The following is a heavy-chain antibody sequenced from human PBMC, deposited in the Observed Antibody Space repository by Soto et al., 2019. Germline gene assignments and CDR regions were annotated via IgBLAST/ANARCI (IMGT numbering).Heavy chain of an antibody. V-gene: IGHV1-3*01. CDR2: INAGNGNT. D-gene: IGHD5-12*01. J-gene: IGHJ6*03. CDR1: GYTFTSYA. CDR3: ARDPKIVATTYYYYYYMDV. Sequence: ASVKVSCKASGYTFTSYAMHWVRQAPGQRLEWMGWINAGNGNTKYSQKFQGRVTITRDTSASTAYMELSSLRSEDTAVNYCARDPKIVATTYYYYYYMDVRGKGTTVTVSS.